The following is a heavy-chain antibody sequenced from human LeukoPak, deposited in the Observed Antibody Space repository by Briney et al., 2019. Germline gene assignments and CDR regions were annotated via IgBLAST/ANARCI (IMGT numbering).Heavy chain of an antibody. CDR3: ARPYYDSSGPSGVDS. CDR2: IWPADSDT. CDR1: GYSFTNYW. Sequence: GESLKISCKGSGYSFTNYWIGWVRQMPWEGLEWMGIIWPADSDTRYSPSFQGQVTISADKSISTAYLQWSSLRASDTAMYYCARPYYDSSGPSGVDSWGQGTLVTVSS. D-gene: IGHD3-22*01. V-gene: IGHV5-51*01. J-gene: IGHJ4*02.